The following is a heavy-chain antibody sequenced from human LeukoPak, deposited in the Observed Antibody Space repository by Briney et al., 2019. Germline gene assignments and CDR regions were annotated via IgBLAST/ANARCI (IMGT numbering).Heavy chain of an antibody. J-gene: IGHJ4*02. D-gene: IGHD4-17*01. Sequence: ASVKVSCKASGYTFSSYAMNWWRRPLGKGRKGWEWIKPNTGNPTYAQGFTGRFVFSLDTSVSTAYLQISSLQAEDTAVYYCARSNNDGDYLGVGFDYWGQGTLVTVSS. V-gene: IGHV7-4-1*02. CDR2: IKPNTGNP. CDR3: ARSNNDGDYLGVGFDY. CDR1: GYTFSSYA.